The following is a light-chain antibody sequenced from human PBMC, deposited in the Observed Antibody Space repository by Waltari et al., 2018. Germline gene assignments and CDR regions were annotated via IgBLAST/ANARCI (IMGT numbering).Light chain of an antibody. J-gene: IGKJ1*01. Sequence: IVLTQSPGTLSLSPGESATLSRRASQSIPGTLVWYQQKPDQPPRLLIYGASNRAAGIPDRFSGSGFGTDFSLTISRLEPEDFAVYYCQHYVRLPVAFGQGTKV. CDR2: GAS. CDR3: QHYVRLPVA. CDR1: QSIPGT. V-gene: IGKV3-20*01.